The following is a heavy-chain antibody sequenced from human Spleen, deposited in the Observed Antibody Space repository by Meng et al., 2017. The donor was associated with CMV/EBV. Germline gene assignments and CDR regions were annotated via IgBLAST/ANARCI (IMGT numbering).Heavy chain of an antibody. Sequence: ASGFTFSSYATYWVRLAPGKGLVWVSRISDDGSDTNYADSVKGRFSISRDNAKNTVYLQMNSLRAEDTAVYYCVKAYGSGTYCFDKWGQGTLVTVSS. D-gene: IGHD3-10*01. J-gene: IGHJ4*02. CDR3: VKAYGSGTYCFDK. V-gene: IGHV3-74*01. CDR2: ISDDGSDT. CDR1: GFTFSSYA.